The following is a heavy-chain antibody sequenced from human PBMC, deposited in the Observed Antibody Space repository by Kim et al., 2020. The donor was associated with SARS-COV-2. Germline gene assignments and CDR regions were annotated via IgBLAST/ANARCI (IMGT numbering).Heavy chain of an antibody. J-gene: IGHJ5*02. V-gene: IGHV4-59*08. Sequence: RTSRVTISVDTSKNQFSLKLSSVTAADTAVYYCARLRFLEWLDPGPKFDPWGQGTLVTVSS. D-gene: IGHD3-3*01. CDR3: ARLRFLEWLDPGPKFDP.